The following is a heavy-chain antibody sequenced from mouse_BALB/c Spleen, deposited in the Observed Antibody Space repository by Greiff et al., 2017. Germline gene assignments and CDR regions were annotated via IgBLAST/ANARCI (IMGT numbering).Heavy chain of an antibody. J-gene: IGHJ2*01. CDR2: INPSTGYT. CDR3: ARGDGNYEEGYFDY. D-gene: IGHD2-1*01. Sequence: VQLQQSGAELAKPGASVKMSCKASGYTFTSYWMHWVKQRPGQGLEWIGYINPSTGYTEYNQKFKDKATLTADKSSSTAYMQLSSLTSEDSAVYYCARGDGNYEEGYFDYWGQGTTLTVSS. V-gene: IGHV1-7*01. CDR1: GYTFTSYW.